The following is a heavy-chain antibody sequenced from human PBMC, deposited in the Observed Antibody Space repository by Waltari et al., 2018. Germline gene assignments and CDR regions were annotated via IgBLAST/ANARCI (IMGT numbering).Heavy chain of an antibody. Sequence: EVQLVESGGGFVQPGGSLKLSCEASGFSFSDSSMHWVRQTSGKGREWLGRIRSKSYSYLPAHSASVRGRFTISRDDSKNTAYLQMDSLKIDDTAVYFCARGPDLAICRSGSCQFYYWGQGTLVTVSS. J-gene: IGHJ4*02. D-gene: IGHD2-15*01. V-gene: IGHV3-73*01. CDR2: IRSKSYSYLP. CDR1: GFSFSDSS. CDR3: ARGPDLAICRSGSCQFYY.